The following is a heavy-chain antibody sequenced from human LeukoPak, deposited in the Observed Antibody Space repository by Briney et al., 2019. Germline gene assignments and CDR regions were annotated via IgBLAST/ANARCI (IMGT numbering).Heavy chain of an antibody. D-gene: IGHD2-15*01. CDR1: GGSISSYY. J-gene: IGHJ6*02. CDR3: ARNMVAGYYYYYYGMDV. V-gene: IGHV4-59*08. CDR2: IYYSGST. Sequence: SETLSLTCTVSGGSISSYYWSWIPQPPGKGLEWIGYIYYSGSTNYNPSLKSRVTISVDTSKNQFSLKLSSLTAADTAVYYCARNMVAGYYYYYYGMDVWGQGTTVTVSS.